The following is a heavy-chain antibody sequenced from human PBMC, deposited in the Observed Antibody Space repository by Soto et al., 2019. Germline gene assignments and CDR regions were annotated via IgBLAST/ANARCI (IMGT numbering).Heavy chain of an antibody. J-gene: IGHJ6*02. D-gene: IGHD3-22*01. CDR1: GFTFSSYW. CDR2: IKQDGSEK. V-gene: IGHV3-7*01. Sequence: GGSLRLSCAASGFTFSSYWMSWVRQAPGKGLEWVANIKQDGSEKYYVDSVKGRFTISRDNAKNSLYLQMNSLRAEDTAVYYCARDDTSSGYYLLYYYGMDVWGQGTTVNVS. CDR3: ARDDTSSGYYLLYYYGMDV.